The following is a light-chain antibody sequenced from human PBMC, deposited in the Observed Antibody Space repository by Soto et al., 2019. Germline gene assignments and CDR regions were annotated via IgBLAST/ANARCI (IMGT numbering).Light chain of an antibody. J-gene: IGLJ2*01. Sequence: QSALTQPPSVSGAPGQRVTISCTGSSSNIGAGYDVHWYQQLPGTAPKLLIYGNSNRPSGVPDRFSGSKSVTSASLAITGLQAEDEADYYCQSYDSSLSGNVVFGGGTKLTVL. CDR1: SSNIGAGYD. V-gene: IGLV1-40*01. CDR3: QSYDSSLSGNVV. CDR2: GNS.